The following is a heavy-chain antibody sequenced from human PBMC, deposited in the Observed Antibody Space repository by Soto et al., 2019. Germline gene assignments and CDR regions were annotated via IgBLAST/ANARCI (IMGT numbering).Heavy chain of an antibody. Sequence: SETLSLTCAVYGGNFSGYYWTWIRQPPGTGLEWIGEINHSGSTNYNPSLKNRVTISVDTSKNQFSLKLTSVTAADTAVYYCARDKITGLFDYWGQGTLVTVSS. CDR3: ARDKITGLFDY. J-gene: IGHJ4*02. CDR1: GGNFSGYY. D-gene: IGHD2-8*02. CDR2: INHSGST. V-gene: IGHV4-34*01.